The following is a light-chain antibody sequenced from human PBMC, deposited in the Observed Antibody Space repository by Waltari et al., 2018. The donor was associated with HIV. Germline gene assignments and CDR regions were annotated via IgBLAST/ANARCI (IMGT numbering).Light chain of an antibody. V-gene: IGKV3D-15*01. CDR3: QQYKDWPRT. Sequence: EIVMTQSPATLSVSPGERATLSCRASQSVSSNLAWYQQKPGQAPRLLIFAASTRATGIPARFSGSGSGTEFTLTISSLQSEDFALYYCQQYKDWPRTFGQGTKVEIK. CDR1: QSVSSN. CDR2: AAS. J-gene: IGKJ1*01.